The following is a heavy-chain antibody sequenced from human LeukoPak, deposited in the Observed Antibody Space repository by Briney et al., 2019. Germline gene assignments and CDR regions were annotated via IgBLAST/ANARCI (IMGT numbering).Heavy chain of an antibody. CDR3: ARDRERYFDWLLLNWFDP. J-gene: IGHJ5*02. V-gene: IGHV1-2*02. CDR1: GYTFTGYY. D-gene: IGHD3-9*01. Sequence: ASVKVSCKASGYTFTGYYMHWVRQAPGQGLEWMGWINPNSGGTNYAQKFQGRVTMTRDTSISTAYMELSRLRSDDTAVYYCARDRERYFDWLLLNWFDPWGQGNLVTVSS. CDR2: INPNSGGT.